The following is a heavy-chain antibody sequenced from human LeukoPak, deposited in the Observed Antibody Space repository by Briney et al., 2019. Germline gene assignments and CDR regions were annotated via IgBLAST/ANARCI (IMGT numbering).Heavy chain of an antibody. Sequence: PSETLSLTCTVSGCPISSSSYYWRWIREPPGKALEWIGSIYYSGSTYYNPSLKSRVTISVDTSKNQFSLKLSSVTAADTAVYYCAREPQPGYYSGLTFDYWGQGTLVTVSS. D-gene: IGHD2-15*01. CDR2: IYYSGST. J-gene: IGHJ4*02. V-gene: IGHV4-39*07. CDR1: GCPISSSSYY. CDR3: AREPQPGYYSGLTFDY.